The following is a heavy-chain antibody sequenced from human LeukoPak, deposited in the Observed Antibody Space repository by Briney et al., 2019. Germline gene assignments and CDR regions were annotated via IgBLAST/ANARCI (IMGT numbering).Heavy chain of an antibody. Sequence: SETLSLTCTVSGGSISSYYWSWVRQPAGKGLEWVGRIYTSGSTNYNPSLTSRVTMSVETSKNQFSLKLSSVTPADPAAYSCARGAAEYCCPSGDYWGKGTLVTVSS. CDR2: IYTSGST. CDR3: ARGAAEYCCPSGDY. D-gene: IGHD2-21*01. CDR1: GGSISSYY. V-gene: IGHV4-4*07. J-gene: IGHJ4*02.